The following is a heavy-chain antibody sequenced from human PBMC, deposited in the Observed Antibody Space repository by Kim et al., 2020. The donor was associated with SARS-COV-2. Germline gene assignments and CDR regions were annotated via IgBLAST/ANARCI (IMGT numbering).Heavy chain of an antibody. CDR3: ARDFRLLWFGELYRPYYYYGMDV. CDR1: GGTFSSYA. Sequence: SVKVSCKASGGTFSSYAISWVRQAPGQGLEWMGGIIPIFGTANYAQKFQGRVTITADESTSTAYMELSSLRSEDTAVYYCARDFRLLWFGELYRPYYYYGMDVWGQGTTVTVSS. D-gene: IGHD3-10*01. J-gene: IGHJ6*02. V-gene: IGHV1-69*13. CDR2: IIPIFGTA.